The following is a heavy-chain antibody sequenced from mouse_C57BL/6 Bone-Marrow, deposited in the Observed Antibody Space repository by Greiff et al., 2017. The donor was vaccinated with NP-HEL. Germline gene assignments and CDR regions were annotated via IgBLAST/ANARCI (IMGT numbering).Heavy chain of an antibody. D-gene: IGHD1-1*01. CDR3: ARFPLYYYGSSPSYFDY. J-gene: IGHJ2*01. Sequence: EVMLVESGGDLVKPGGSLKLSCAASGFTFSSYGMSWVRQTPDKRLEWVATISSGGSYTYYPDSVKGRFTISSDNAKNTLYLQMSSLKSEDTAMYYCARFPLYYYGSSPSYFDYWGQGTTLTVSS. CDR1: GFTFSSYG. V-gene: IGHV5-6*01. CDR2: ISSGGSYT.